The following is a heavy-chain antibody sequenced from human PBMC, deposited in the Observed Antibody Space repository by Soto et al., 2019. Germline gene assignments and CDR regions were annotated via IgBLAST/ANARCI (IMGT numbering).Heavy chain of an antibody. D-gene: IGHD3-10*01. CDR3: ARRRYGSGSNDI. CDR2: ISSSGSST. Sequence: PGGSLRLSCAASGFTFSDYYMTWIRQAPGRGLEWVSHISSSGSSTDYGDSVRGRLTISRDNAKKSLFLQMSSLRAEDTAVYYCARRRYGSGSNDIWGHGTLVTVSS. J-gene: IGHJ4*01. V-gene: IGHV3-11*01. CDR1: GFTFSDYY.